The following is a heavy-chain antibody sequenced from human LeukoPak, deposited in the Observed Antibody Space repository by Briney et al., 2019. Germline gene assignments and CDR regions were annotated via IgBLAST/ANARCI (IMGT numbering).Heavy chain of an antibody. Sequence: PGGSLRLSCAASGFPFHNYWMTWVRQAPGKGLEWVANINQDDNEKYYLDSVKGRFTISRDSAETSLFLQMTSLRVEDTAIYYCARGLYGSGRRSLMAHWGPGTLVAVSS. V-gene: IGHV3-7*01. D-gene: IGHD3-10*01. CDR3: ARGLYGSGRRSLMAH. CDR2: INQDDNEK. CDR1: GFPFHNYW. J-gene: IGHJ4*02.